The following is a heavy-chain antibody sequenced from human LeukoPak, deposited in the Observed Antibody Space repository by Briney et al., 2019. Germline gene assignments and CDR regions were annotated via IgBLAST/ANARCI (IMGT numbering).Heavy chain of an antibody. J-gene: IGHJ4*02. CDR3: AREFSGRWLQSYFDY. CDR1: GGTFSSYA. CDR2: IIPNSGGT. V-gene: IGHV1-2*04. D-gene: IGHD5-24*01. Sequence: ASVKVSCKASGGTFSSYAISWVRQAPGQGLEWMGGIIPNSGGTNYAQKFQGWVTMTRDTSISTAYMELSRLRSDDTAVYYCAREFSGRWLQSYFDYWGQGTLVTVSS.